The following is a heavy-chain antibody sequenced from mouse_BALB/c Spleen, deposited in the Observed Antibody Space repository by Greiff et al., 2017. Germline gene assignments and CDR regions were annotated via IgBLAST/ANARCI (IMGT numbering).Heavy chain of an antibody. CDR3: ARDRTGTGFAY. V-gene: IGHV2-9*02. D-gene: IGHD4-1*01. CDR2: IWAGGST. J-gene: IGHJ3*01. Sequence: VQLVESGPGLVAPSQSLSITCTVSGFSLTSYGVHWVRQPPGKGLEWLGVIWAGGSTNYNSALMSRLSISKDNSKSQVFLKMNSLQTDDTAMYYCARDRTGTGFAYWGQGTLVTVSA. CDR1: GFSLTSYG.